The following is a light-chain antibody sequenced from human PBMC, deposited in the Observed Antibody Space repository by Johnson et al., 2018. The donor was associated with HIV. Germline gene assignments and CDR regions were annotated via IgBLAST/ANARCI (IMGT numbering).Light chain of an antibody. CDR2: ETN. CDR1: SSNIGNNY. CDR3: GTWDSSLSAGYV. Sequence: QSVLTQPPSVSAAPGQRVTISCSGSSSNIGNNYVSWYQQLPGTAPKLLIYETNKRPSGIPDRFSGSKSGSSATLAITGLPTGDEADYYCGTWDSSLSAGYVFGTGTKVTVL. V-gene: IGLV1-51*01. J-gene: IGLJ1*01.